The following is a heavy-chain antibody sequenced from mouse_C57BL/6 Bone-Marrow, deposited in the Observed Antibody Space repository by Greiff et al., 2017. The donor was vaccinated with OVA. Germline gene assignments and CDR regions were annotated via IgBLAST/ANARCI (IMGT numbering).Heavy chain of an antibody. V-gene: IGHV5-15*01. CDR1: GFTFSDYG. CDR2: ISNLAYSI. Sequence: EVKLVESGGGLVQPGGSLKLSCAASGFTFSDYGMAWVRQAPRKGPEWVAFISNLAYSIYYADTVTGRFTISRENAKNTLYLEMSSLRSEDTAMYYCARGDYYGSRDWYFDVWGTGTTVTVSS. D-gene: IGHD1-1*01. CDR3: ARGDYYGSRDWYFDV. J-gene: IGHJ1*03.